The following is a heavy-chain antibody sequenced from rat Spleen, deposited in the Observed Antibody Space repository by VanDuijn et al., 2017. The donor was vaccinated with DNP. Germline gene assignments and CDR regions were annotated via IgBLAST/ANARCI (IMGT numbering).Heavy chain of an antibody. J-gene: IGHJ2*01. CDR3: ANVGPYGGPDY. V-gene: IGHV5S13*01. CDR1: GFTFNKYG. Sequence: EVQLVESGGGLVQPGGSLKLSCAASGFTFNKYGMAWVRQAPTKGLEWVGSISTVGGNTYYPDSVKGRFTISRDNAGNTVYLQMNSLRSEDTATYYCANVGPYGGPDYWGQGVMVTVSS. D-gene: IGHD1-11*01. CDR2: ISTVGGNT.